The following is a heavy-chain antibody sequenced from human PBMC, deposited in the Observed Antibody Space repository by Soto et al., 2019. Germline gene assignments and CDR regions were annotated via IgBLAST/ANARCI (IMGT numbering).Heavy chain of an antibody. Sequence: PGGSLRLSCAASGFTLSDFYMSWIRQAPGKGLEWVAYISSSGTTIYYADSVKGRFTISRDNAKSSLYLQMNSLRAEDTGVYYCARGLRNYYGVDVWGQGTTVTVSS. D-gene: IGHD5-12*01. CDR1: GFTLSDFY. J-gene: IGHJ6*02. V-gene: IGHV3-11*04. CDR3: ARGLRNYYGVDV. CDR2: ISSSGTTI.